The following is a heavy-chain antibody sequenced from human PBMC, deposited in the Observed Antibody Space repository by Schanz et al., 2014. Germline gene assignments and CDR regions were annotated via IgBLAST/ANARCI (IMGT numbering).Heavy chain of an antibody. Sequence: VQLVESGGALVQPGRSLRLSCAASGFIFSDYGMHWVRQAPGKGLEWVAVIWYDGSDKYYADSVRGRFTISRDNSKNTLYLQMNSLRAEDTAVYYCARSGSSNWYFFDYWGQGTLVTVSS. D-gene: IGHD6-13*01. V-gene: IGHV3-33*01. CDR1: GFIFSDYG. J-gene: IGHJ4*02. CDR3: ARSGSSNWYFFDY. CDR2: IWYDGSDK.